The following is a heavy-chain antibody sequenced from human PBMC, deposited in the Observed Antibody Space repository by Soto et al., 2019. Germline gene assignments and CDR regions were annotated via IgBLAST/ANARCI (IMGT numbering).Heavy chain of an antibody. CDR1: GYTFTSYY. D-gene: IGHD5-18*01. CDR3: VRVRGYSCLYYGIDV. Sequence: ASVKVSCKASGYTFTSYYMHWVRQATGQGLEWMGIINPSGGSTSYAQKFQGRVTMTRDTSTSTVYMELSSLRSEDTAVYYCVRVRGYSCLYYGIDVWGQGTTVTVSS. V-gene: IGHV1-46*01. CDR2: INPSGGST. J-gene: IGHJ6*02.